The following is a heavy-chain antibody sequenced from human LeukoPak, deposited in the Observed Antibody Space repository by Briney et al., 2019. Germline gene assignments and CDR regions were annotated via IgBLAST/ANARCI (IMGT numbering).Heavy chain of an antibody. Sequence: KSSETLSLTCAVYGGSFSGYYLSWIRQPPGKGLEWIGEMNHIGSNNNNPCLKSRITISLDTSKNQFSLKLSSVTAADTAVYYCARVKHYIWGSYRYVWFDPWGQGTLVTVSS. J-gene: IGHJ5*02. CDR3: ARVKHYIWGSYRYVWFDP. CDR1: GGSFSGYY. V-gene: IGHV4-34*01. D-gene: IGHD3-16*02. CDR2: MNHIGSN.